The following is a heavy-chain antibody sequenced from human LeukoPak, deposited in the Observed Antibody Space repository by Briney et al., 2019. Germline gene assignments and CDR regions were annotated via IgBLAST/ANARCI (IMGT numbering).Heavy chain of an antibody. Sequence: PSETLSLTCTVSGGSISSYYWSWIRQPPGKGLEWIGYIYYSGSTNYNPSLKSRVTISVDTSKNQFSLKLSSVTAADTAMYYCARERGGNFDWGQGTLVTVSS. CDR3: ARERGGNFD. D-gene: IGHD3-3*02. J-gene: IGHJ4*02. V-gene: IGHV4-59*01. CDR1: GGSISSYY. CDR2: IYYSGST.